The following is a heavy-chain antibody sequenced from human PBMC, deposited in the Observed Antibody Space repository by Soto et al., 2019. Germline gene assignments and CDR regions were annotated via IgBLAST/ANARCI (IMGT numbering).Heavy chain of an antibody. J-gene: IGHJ6*02. CDR2: ITSSGGST. D-gene: IGHD6-19*01. CDR1: GFTVSINY. Sequence: GGSLRLSCAASGFTVSINYMSWVRQTPGRGLEWVSIITSSGGSTYYADSVKGRFTISRDNSKNTLYLQMNSLRAEDTAIYYCAKRLYSSGNYGMDFWGQGTTVTVSS. V-gene: IGHV3-23*01. CDR3: AKRLYSSGNYGMDF.